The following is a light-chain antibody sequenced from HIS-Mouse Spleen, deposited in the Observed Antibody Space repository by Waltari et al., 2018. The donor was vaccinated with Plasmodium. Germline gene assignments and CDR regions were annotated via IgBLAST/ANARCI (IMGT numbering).Light chain of an antibody. CDR3: SSYAGSNNLV. J-gene: IGLJ2*01. CDR2: EVS. CDR1: SSDVGGYNY. V-gene: IGLV2-8*01. Sequence: QSALTQPPSASGSPGQSVTISCTGTSSDVGGYNYVSRYQQHPGKAPKLMIYEVSKRPSGVPYRFSGSKSGNTASLTVAGLQAEDEADYYCSSYAGSNNLVFGGGTKLTVL.